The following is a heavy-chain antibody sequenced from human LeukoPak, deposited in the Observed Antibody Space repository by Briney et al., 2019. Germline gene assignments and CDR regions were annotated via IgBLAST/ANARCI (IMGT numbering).Heavy chain of an antibody. V-gene: IGHV3-23*01. J-gene: IGHJ4*02. CDR2: ISGSGGST. Sequence: GGSLRLSCAASGFTFSSYAMSWVRQSTGKGLEWVSAISGSGGSTYYADSVKGRFTISRDNSKNTLYLQMDSLRAEDTAVYYCATLLLWFGESDYWGQGTLVTVSS. CDR1: GFTFSSYA. CDR3: ATLLLWFGESDY. D-gene: IGHD3-10*01.